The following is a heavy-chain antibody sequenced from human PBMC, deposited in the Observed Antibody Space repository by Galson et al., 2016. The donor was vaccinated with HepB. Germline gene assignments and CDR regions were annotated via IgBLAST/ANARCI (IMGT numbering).Heavy chain of an antibody. J-gene: IGHJ4*02. Sequence: SLRLSCAASGFTFRTYNMNWARQAPGKGLEWVSSTSSGSSYIYYADSVKGRFTISRDNSKNTLYLQMNSLRVEDTAMYYCAKDAYSRGDYWGQGTLVTVSS. CDR2: TSSGSSYI. D-gene: IGHD6-13*01. V-gene: IGHV3-21*04. CDR1: GFTFRTYN. CDR3: AKDAYSRGDY.